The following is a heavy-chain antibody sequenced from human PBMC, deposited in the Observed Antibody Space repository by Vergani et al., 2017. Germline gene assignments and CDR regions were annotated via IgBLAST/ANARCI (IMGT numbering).Heavy chain of an antibody. Sequence: QVQLVESGGGVVQPGRSLRLSSAAAGFTFSSYAMHWFRQATGKGLEWVAVISYDGSNKYYADSVKGRFTISRDNSKTTLYLKMNSLRAEDTAVYYCARLAQWGQGSLVTVSS. CDR1: GFTFSSYA. CDR2: ISYDGSNK. CDR3: ARLAQ. J-gene: IGHJ4*02. D-gene: IGHD5-12*01. V-gene: IGHV3-30-3*01.